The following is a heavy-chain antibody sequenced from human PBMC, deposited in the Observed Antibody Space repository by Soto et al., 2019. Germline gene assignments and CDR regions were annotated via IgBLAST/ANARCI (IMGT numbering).Heavy chain of an antibody. CDR2: ISSSSSYI. D-gene: IGHD6-19*01. Sequence: GGSLRLSCAASGFTFSSYSMNWVRQAPGKGLEWGSSISSSSSYIYYADSVKGRFTISRDNAKNSLYLQMNSLRAEDTAVYYCARDSSGWYAYDYWGQGTLVTVTS. CDR3: ARDSSGWYAYDY. J-gene: IGHJ4*02. V-gene: IGHV3-21*01. CDR1: GFTFSSYS.